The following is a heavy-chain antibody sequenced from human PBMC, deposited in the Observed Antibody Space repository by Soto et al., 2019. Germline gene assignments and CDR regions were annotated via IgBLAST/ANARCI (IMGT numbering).Heavy chain of an antibody. Sequence: TSETLSLTCAVSGGSISSGGYSWSWIRQPPGKGLEWIGYIYHSGSTYYNPSLKSRVTISVDTSKNQFSLKLSSVTAADTAVYYYARVDYGSWSYYMGPDYYYYGMDVWGQGTTLTVSS. CDR3: ARVDYGSWSYYMGPDYYYYGMDV. CDR2: IYHSGST. J-gene: IGHJ6*02. V-gene: IGHV4-30-2*01. D-gene: IGHD3-10*01. CDR1: GGSISSGGYS.